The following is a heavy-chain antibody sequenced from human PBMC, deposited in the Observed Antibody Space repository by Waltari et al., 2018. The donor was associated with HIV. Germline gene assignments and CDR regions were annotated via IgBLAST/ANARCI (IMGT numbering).Heavy chain of an antibody. CDR1: GFRFGIYA. CDR2: ISGTGDHT. D-gene: IGHD6-13*01. V-gene: IGHV3-23*01. J-gene: IGHJ6*02. Sequence: EVQLLASGGGLVQPGQSLRISCTVSGFRFGIYAISWVRQAPGKGLEWVSAISGTGDHTFYADSVKGRFTISRDNSKRTLYLQMNSLRAEDTALYYCARHSSSHPYYYAMDVWGQGTTVTVSS. CDR3: ARHSSSHPYYYAMDV.